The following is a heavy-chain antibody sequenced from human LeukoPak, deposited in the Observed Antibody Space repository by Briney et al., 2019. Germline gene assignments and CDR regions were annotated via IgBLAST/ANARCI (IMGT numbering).Heavy chain of an antibody. Sequence: GGSLRLSCAASGFTFSSYGMHWVRQAPGKGLEWVAFIRYDGSNKYYADSVKGRFTISRDNAKNTLYLQMNSLRAEDTAVYYCVLERNEGYYYYYMDVWGKGTTVTISS. CDR3: VLERNEGYYYYYMDV. D-gene: IGHD1-1*01. J-gene: IGHJ6*03. CDR2: IRYDGSNK. CDR1: GFTFSSYG. V-gene: IGHV3-30*02.